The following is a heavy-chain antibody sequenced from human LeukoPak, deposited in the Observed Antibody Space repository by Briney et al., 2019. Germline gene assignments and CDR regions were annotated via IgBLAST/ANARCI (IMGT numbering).Heavy chain of an antibody. CDR1: GFTFSSYS. CDR2: ISSSSSTI. D-gene: IGHD4-23*01. Sequence: GGSLRLSCAASGFTFSSYSMNWVRQAPGKGLEWVSYISSSSSTIYYADSVKGRFTISRDNAKNSLYLQMNSLRAEDTAVYYCARARGFGNSAFDYWGQGTLVTVSS. J-gene: IGHJ4*02. CDR3: ARARGFGNSAFDY. V-gene: IGHV3-48*01.